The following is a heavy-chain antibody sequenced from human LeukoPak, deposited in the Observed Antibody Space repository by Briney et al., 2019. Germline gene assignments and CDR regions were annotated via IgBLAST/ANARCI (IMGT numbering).Heavy chain of an antibody. V-gene: IGHV4-59*01. CDR3: ARWRGASFDY. CDR1: GGSISSYY. CDR2: IYYSGST. Sequence: PSETLSLTCTVSGGSISSYYWSWIRQPPGKGLEWIGYIYYSGSTNYNPSLKGRVTISVDTSKNQFSLKLSSVTAADTAVYYCARWRGASFDYWGQGTLVTVSS. J-gene: IGHJ4*02. D-gene: IGHD3-10*01.